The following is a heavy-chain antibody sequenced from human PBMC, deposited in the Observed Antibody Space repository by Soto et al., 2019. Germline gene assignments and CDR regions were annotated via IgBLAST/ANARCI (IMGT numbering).Heavy chain of an antibody. CDR1: GFTFSSYG. J-gene: IGHJ6*02. CDR2: ISYDGSGT. CDR3: ARDSYSPHV. D-gene: IGHD2-15*01. V-gene: IGHV3-30*03. Sequence: GGSLRLSCAASGFTFSSYGMHWVRQAPGKGLEWVAVISYDGSGTNYADSVKGRFTISRDNAKNTVFLEMNNLRAEATAVYYCARDSYSPHVWGQGTTVTVSS.